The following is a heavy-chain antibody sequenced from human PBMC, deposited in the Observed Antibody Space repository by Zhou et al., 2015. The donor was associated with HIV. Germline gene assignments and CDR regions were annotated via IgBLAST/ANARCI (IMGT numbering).Heavy chain of an antibody. V-gene: IGHV1-69*12. CDR1: GGTFSSYA. D-gene: IGHD3-22*01. CDR3: ASGSPPAYYYDSSGYTIDY. CDR2: IIPIFGTA. Sequence: QVQLVQSGAEVKKPGSSVKVSCKASGGTFSSYAISWVRQAPGQGLEWMGGIIPIFGTANYAQKFQGRVTITADESTSTAYMELSSLRSEDTAVYYCASGSPPAYYYDSSGYTIDYWGQGTLVTVSS. J-gene: IGHJ4*02.